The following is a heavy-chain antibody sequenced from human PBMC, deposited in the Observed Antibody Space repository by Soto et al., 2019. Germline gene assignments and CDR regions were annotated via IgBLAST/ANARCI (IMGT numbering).Heavy chain of an antibody. D-gene: IGHD1-26*01. CDR3: ARGDQSQYYTYHDNNV. V-gene: IGHV1-18*01. J-gene: IGHJ6*02. CDR2: INTYNGNI. Sequence: GASVKVSCKASGYIFTSYGISCVRQSPGQGLGWMGWINTYNGNITYAQKVKGRVTMTIDTSTSTSYMELSSLRSADTAVYYGARGDQSQYYTYHDNNVWGQGATVTVSS. CDR1: GYIFTSYG.